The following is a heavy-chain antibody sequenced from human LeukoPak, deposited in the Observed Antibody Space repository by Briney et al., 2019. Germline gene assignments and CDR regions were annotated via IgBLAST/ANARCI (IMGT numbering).Heavy chain of an antibody. Sequence: GGSLRLSCAASGLTVSSSYMSWVRQAPGKGLEWVSIIYNDGSTYYADSMKGRFTISRDNSKNTLYLQVNSLRAEDTAMYYCARGGTLYGRFDYWGQGTLVTVSS. CDR3: ARGGTLYGRFDY. V-gene: IGHV3-53*01. D-gene: IGHD1-26*01. CDR2: IYNDGST. J-gene: IGHJ4*02. CDR1: GLTVSSSY.